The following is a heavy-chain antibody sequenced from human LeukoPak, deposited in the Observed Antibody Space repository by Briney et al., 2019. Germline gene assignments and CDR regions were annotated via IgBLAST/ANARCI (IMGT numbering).Heavy chain of an antibody. D-gene: IGHD1-26*01. CDR2: IWSDGSHQ. CDR3: ATDRGGYPFDY. Sequence: PGGSLRLSCAASGFTFSSYAMSWVRQAPGKGLEWVAVIWSDGSHQTYADSVRGRFTISRDNSKSTLYLQMNSLRTEDTAVYYCATDRGGYPFDYWGQGTLVTVSS. V-gene: IGHV3-33*08. CDR1: GFTFSSYA. J-gene: IGHJ4*02.